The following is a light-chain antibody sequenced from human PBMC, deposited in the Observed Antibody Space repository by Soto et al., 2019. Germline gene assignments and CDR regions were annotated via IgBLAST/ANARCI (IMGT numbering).Light chain of an antibody. Sequence: QSVLTQPPSASGTPGQRVTNSCSGSSSNIGSNTVNWYQQLPGTAPKLLIYSNNQRPSGVPDRFSGSKSGTSASLAISGLQSEDEADYYCAAWDDSLNGPGVFGGGTKVTVL. CDR2: SNN. CDR1: SSNIGSNT. V-gene: IGLV1-44*01. CDR3: AAWDDSLNGPGV. J-gene: IGLJ2*01.